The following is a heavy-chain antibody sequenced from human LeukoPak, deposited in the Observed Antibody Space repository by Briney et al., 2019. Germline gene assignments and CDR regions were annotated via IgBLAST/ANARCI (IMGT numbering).Heavy chain of an antibody. Sequence: GGSLRLSCAASGFTFSNYAMSWVRQAPGKGLEWVAVISYDGSNKYYADSVKGRFTISRDNSKNTVYLQMNSLRTEDTAVYYCARAGGGSYYVNPDSWGQGTLVTVSS. D-gene: IGHD1-26*01. CDR1: GFTFSNYA. CDR3: ARAGGGSYYVNPDS. J-gene: IGHJ4*02. V-gene: IGHV3-30-3*01. CDR2: ISYDGSNK.